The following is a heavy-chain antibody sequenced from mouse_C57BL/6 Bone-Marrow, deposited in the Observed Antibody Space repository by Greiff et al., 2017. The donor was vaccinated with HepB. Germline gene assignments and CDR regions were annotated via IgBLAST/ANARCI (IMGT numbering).Heavy chain of an antibody. D-gene: IGHD2-4*01. Sequence: QVQLQQSGAELARPGASVKLSCKASGYTFTSYGISWVKQRTGQGLEWIGEIYPRSGNTYYNEKFKGKATLTADKSSSTAYMELRSLTSEDSAVYFCARRGSYDYDGRYFDVWGTGTTVTVSS. J-gene: IGHJ1*03. CDR3: ARRGSYDYDGRYFDV. CDR2: IYPRSGNT. CDR1: GYTFTSYG. V-gene: IGHV1-81*01.